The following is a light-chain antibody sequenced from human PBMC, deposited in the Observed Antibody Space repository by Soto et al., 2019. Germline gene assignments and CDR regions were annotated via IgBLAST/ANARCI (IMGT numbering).Light chain of an antibody. CDR2: AAS. V-gene: IGKV1-39*01. J-gene: IGKJ1*01. CDR3: QQSFTTPWT. CDR1: QSISTY. Sequence: DIPMTQSPSSLSASVGDRVTITCRASQSISTYINWYQHKPGQGPKLLIYAASNLQSGVPSRFSGSGSGTDFTLTISSLQPEDFATYFCQQSFTTPWTFGQGTKVEVK.